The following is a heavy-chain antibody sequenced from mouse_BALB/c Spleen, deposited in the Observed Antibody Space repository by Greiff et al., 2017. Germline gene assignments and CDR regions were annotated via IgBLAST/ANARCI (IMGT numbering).Heavy chain of an antibody. CDR3: ARVYYGSSYVFAY. CDR2: ISSGSSTI. CDR1: GFTFSSFG. J-gene: IGHJ3*01. V-gene: IGHV5-17*02. D-gene: IGHD1-1*01. Sequence: EVQLQQSGGGLVQPGGSRKLSCAASGFTFSSFGMHWVRQAPEKGLEWVAYISSGSSTIYYADTVKGRFTISRDNPKNTLFLQMTSLRSEDTAMYYCARVYYGSSYVFAYWGQGTLVTVSA.